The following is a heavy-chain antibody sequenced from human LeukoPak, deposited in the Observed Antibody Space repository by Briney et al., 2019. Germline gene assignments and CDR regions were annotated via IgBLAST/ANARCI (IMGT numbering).Heavy chain of an antibody. D-gene: IGHD2-15*01. CDR3: ARQPNIVVVDNWFDP. J-gene: IGHJ5*02. Sequence: SETLSLTCTVSGGSITSSGFYWGWIRQPPGKGLEWIGNIYYGGSAYYNPSLKSRVTISVDTSKNQFSLKLSSVTDADTAVYYCARQPNIVVVDNWFDPWGQGTLVAVSS. V-gene: IGHV4-39*07. CDR1: GGSITSSGFY. CDR2: IYYGGSA.